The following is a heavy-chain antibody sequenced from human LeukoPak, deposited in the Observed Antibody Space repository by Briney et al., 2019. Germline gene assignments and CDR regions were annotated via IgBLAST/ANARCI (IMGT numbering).Heavy chain of an antibody. CDR2: IIPIFGTA. CDR1: GGTFSSYA. J-gene: IGHJ4*02. D-gene: IGHD6-19*01. Sequence: SVKVSCTASGGTFSSYAISWVRQAPGQGLEWMGGIIPIFGTANYAQKFQGRVTITADESTSTAYMELSSLRSEDTAVYYCARESSSGWYGDRELTGSGYFDYWGQGTLVTVSS. V-gene: IGHV1-69*01. CDR3: ARESSSGWYGDRELTGSGYFDY.